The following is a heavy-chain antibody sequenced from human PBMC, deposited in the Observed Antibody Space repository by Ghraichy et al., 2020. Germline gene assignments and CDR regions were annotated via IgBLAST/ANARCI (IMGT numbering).Heavy chain of an antibody. V-gene: IGHV3-33*01. CDR1: GFTISSHG. J-gene: IGHJ6*02. D-gene: IGHD5/OR15-5a*01. CDR2: TWADGRKK. CDR3: ARSRNSVWMDV. Sequence: GGSLRLSCAASGFTISSHGIHWVRQAPGKGLEWVAVTWADGRKKDYGDSVKGRFTISRDNSNNTLHLHMDSLRAEDTAVYFCARSRNSVWMDVWGQGTTVIVSS.